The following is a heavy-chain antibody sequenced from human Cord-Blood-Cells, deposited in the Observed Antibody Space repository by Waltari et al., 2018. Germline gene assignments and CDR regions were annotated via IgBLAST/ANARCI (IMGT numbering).Heavy chain of an antibody. D-gene: IGHD3-16*01. Sequence: QVQLQQSGPGLVKPSQTLSLTCAISGDSVSSNSAAWNWIRQSPSRGLEWLGRTYYRSKWDNEYAVSVKSRITINPDTSKNQFSLQLNSVTPEDTAVYYCARARAWGGYYYYYYMDVWGKGTTVTVSS. V-gene: IGHV6-1*01. J-gene: IGHJ6*03. CDR1: GDSVSSNSAA. CDR3: ARARAWGGYYYYYYMDV. CDR2: TYYRSKWDN.